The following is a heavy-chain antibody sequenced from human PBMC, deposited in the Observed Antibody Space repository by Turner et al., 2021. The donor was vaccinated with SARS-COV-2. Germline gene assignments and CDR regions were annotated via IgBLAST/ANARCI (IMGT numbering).Heavy chain of an antibody. V-gene: IGHV3-74*01. J-gene: IGHJ4*02. CDR3: VRSGGWPDY. CDR1: GFTFSSYW. CDR2: INNDGTTT. Sequence: EVQLVESGGGLVQPGGSLRLSCAASGFTFSSYWMHWVRQAPGKGLMWDSHINNDGTTTNYADSVKGRFTISRDNAKNTLYLQMNSLRVEDTAVYYCVRSGGWPDYWGQGTLVTVSS. D-gene: IGHD6-19*01.